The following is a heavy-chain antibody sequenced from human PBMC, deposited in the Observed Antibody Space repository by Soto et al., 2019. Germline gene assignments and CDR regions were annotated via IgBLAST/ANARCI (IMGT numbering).Heavy chain of an antibody. Sequence: SVKVSCAACGFTFTSSAVQWVRQARGQRLEWIGWIVVGSGNTNYAQKFQERVTITRDMSTSTAYMELSSLRSEDTAVYYCAADLARITMVRGVMPSYYYYGMDVWGQGTTVTVSS. J-gene: IGHJ6*02. CDR1: GFTFTSSA. V-gene: IGHV1-58*01. CDR2: IVVGSGNT. CDR3: AADLARITMVRGVMPSYYYYGMDV. D-gene: IGHD3-10*01.